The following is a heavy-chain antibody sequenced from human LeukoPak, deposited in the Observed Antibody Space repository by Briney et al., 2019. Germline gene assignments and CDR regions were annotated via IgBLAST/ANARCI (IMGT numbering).Heavy chain of an antibody. V-gene: IGHV3-48*01. D-gene: IGHD3-10*01. CDR3: ARGHMVRGVQKLFTRYNWFDP. CDR2: ISSSSSTI. CDR1: GFTFSSYS. J-gene: IGHJ5*02. Sequence: PGGTLRLSCAASGFTFSSYSMNWVRQAPGKGLEWVSYISSSSSTIYYADSVKGRFTISRDNAKNSLYLQMNSLRAEDTAVYYCARGHMVRGVQKLFTRYNWFDPWGQGTLVTVSS.